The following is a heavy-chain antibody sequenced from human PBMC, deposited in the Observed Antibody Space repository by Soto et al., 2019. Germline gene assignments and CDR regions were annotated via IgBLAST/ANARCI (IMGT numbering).Heavy chain of an antibody. D-gene: IGHD6-6*01. J-gene: IGHJ6*02. CDR2: INDSGIT. CDR1: GGSFSGYY. CDR3: ARGRSSVPDRRGIGYYGLDV. V-gene: IGHV4-34*01. Sequence: QVQLQQWGAEVLKPSETLCLTCVVNGGSFSGYYWSWIRQSPGKGLEWIGEINDSGITDSNPSLESRVTISVDMSKNQFSLNLKSVTAADSAVYHCARGRSSVPDRRGIGYYGLDVWGQGTTVTVSS.